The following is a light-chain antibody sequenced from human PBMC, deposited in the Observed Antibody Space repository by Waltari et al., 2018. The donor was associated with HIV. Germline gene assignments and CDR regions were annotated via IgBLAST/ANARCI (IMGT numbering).Light chain of an antibody. CDR3: QTWGTGIR. V-gene: IGLV4-69*01. CDR2: LNSDGSH. CDR1: SGHSSYA. J-gene: IGLJ2*01. Sequence: QLVLTQSPSASASLGASVKLTCTLSSGHSSYAIAWHQQQPEKGPRYLMKLNSDGSHSKGDGIPDRVSGCSSGAERYLTISSLQSEDEADYYCQTWGTGIRIGGGTKLTVL.